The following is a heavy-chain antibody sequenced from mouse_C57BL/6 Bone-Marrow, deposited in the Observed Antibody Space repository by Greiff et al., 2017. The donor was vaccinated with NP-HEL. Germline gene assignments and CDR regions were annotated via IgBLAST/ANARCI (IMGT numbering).Heavy chain of an antibody. CDR2: IYPRSGNT. CDR3: SRSSSNPYYFDY. D-gene: IGHD2-5*01. CDR1: GYTFTSYG. Sequence: QVQLKESGAELARPGASVKLSCKASGYTFTSYGISWVKQRPGQGLEWIGEIYPRSGNTYYNEKFKGKSTLTADKSSSTAYMELRSLTSEDSAVYFCSRSSSNPYYFDYWGQGTTLTVSS. J-gene: IGHJ2*01. V-gene: IGHV1-81*01.